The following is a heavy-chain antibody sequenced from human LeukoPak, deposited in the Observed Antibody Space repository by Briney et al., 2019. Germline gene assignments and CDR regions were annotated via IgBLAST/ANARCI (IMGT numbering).Heavy chain of an antibody. J-gene: IGHJ6*04. V-gene: IGHV3-48*04. CDR2: ISSSSSTI. Sequence: GGSLRLSCAASGFTFSSYSMNWVRQAPGKGLEWVSYISSSSSTIYYADSVKSRFTISRDNAKNSLYLQMNSLRAEDTAVCYCAELGITMIGGVWGKGTTVTISS. CDR3: AELGITMIGGV. D-gene: IGHD3-10*02. CDR1: GFTFSSYS.